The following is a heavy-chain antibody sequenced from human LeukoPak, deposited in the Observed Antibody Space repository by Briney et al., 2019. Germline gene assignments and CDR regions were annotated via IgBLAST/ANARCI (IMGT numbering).Heavy chain of an antibody. CDR3: ATKVPDTSHFSS. D-gene: IGHD4/OR15-4a*01. J-gene: IGHJ4*02. Sequence: PGGSLRLSCAASGFTFNNFEMNWVRQAPGKGLEWIAYVSGSGSEIHYGDSVKGRFTISRDNAKSSVYLQMDSLRAEDMALYYCATKVPDTSHFSSWGQGTLVTVSS. CDR2: VSGSGSEI. CDR1: GFTFNNFE. V-gene: IGHV3-48*03.